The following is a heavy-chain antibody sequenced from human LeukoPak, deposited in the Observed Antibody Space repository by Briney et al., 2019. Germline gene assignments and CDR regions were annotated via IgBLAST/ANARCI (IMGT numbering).Heavy chain of an antibody. CDR2: IVVGSGNT. Sequence: ASVKVCCKPARFIVTSSVVQWVRQSGGHRLGCLGWIVVGSGNTNYAQKFQERVTITRDMSTSTAYMELSSLRSEDTAVYYCAAEGYSSSSFFDYWGQGTLVTVSS. V-gene: IGHV1-58*01. CDR1: RFIVTSSV. J-gene: IGHJ4*02. CDR3: AAEGYSSSSFFDY. D-gene: IGHD6-13*01.